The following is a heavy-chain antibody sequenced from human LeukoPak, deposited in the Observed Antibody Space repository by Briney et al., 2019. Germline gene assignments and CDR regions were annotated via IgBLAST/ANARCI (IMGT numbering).Heavy chain of an antibody. J-gene: IGHJ5*02. CDR1: GYTFTSYY. D-gene: IGHD1-26*01. CDR3: ARGGVGATTYVWFDP. V-gene: IGHV1-46*01. Sequence: ASVKVSCKASGYTFTSYYMHWVRQAPGQGLEWTAIINPVGGSTGYAQKFQGRLTMTRDMSTSTVYMELSGLRSEDTAVYYCARGGVGATTYVWFDPWGQGTLVTVSS. CDR2: INPVGGST.